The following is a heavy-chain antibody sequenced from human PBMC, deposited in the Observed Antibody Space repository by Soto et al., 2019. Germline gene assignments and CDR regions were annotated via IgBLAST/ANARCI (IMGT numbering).Heavy chain of an antibody. J-gene: IGHJ4*02. CDR2: ISYTGSTI. CDR1: GFTFSNYE. D-gene: IGHD3-22*01. CDR3: ARGLRIYYDRSGLHY. V-gene: IGHV3-48*03. Sequence: EVQLVESGGGLVQPGGSLRLSCAASGFTFSNYEMNWVRQTPGKGLEWVSYISYTGSTIYYADSVRGRFTISRDNSKNSLYLQMNSLRAEDTAVYYCARGLRIYYDRSGLHYLGRGTLVTVSS.